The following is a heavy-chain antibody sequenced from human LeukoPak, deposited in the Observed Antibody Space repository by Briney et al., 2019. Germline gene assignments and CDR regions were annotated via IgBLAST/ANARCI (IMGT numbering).Heavy chain of an antibody. V-gene: IGHV3-23*01. J-gene: IGHJ6*03. CDR2: ISDSGGST. D-gene: IGHD2-15*01. CDR1: GFTFSSYG. CDR3: AKGPGYCSGGSCYPPLSYYYMDV. Sequence: GGTLRLSCAASGFTFSSYGMSWVRQAPGKGLEWVSAISDSGGSTYYADSVKGRFTISRDNSKNTLYLQMNSLRAEDTAVYYCAKGPGYCSGGSCYPPLSYYYMDVWGKGTTVTVSS.